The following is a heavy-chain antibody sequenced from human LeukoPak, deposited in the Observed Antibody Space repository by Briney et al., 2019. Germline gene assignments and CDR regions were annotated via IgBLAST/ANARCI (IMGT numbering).Heavy chain of an antibody. CDR2: IRYDGSNK. D-gene: IGHD3-22*01. J-gene: IGHJ6*03. Sequence: GGSLRLSCAASGFTFSSYGMHWVRQAPGKGLEWVAFIRYDGSNKYYADSVKGRFTISRDNSKNTLYLQMNSLRAEDTAVYYCAKVGTYYDSSGYNYYYYYMDVWGKGTTVTVSS. V-gene: IGHV3-30*02. CDR3: AKVGTYYDSSGYNYYYYYMDV. CDR1: GFTFSSYG.